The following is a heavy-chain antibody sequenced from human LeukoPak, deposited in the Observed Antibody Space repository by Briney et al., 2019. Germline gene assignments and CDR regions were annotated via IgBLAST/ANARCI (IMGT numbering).Heavy chain of an antibody. J-gene: IGHJ5*02. CDR3: ARESACGTTNCLAPADWLDP. CDR2: ISPNSGDT. Sequence: GASVKVSCKASGYTFTGYYIHWVRQAPGQGLEWMGWISPNSGDTDIAQKFQGRVTMTRDTSIATSYMEVDSLTSDDTAVYYCARESACGTTNCLAPADWLDPWGQGTLVIVSS. CDR1: GYTFTGYY. D-gene: IGHD2-2*01. V-gene: IGHV1-2*02.